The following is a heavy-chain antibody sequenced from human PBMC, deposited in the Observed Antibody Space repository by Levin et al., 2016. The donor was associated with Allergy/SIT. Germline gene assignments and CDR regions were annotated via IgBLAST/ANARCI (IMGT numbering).Heavy chain of an antibody. V-gene: IGHV4-59*01. Sequence: RQAPGKGLEWIGYIYYSGSTNYNPSLKSRVTMSIDTSKNQFSLKLSSVTAADTAVYYCARGLRFLEGPVEEDYGMDVWGQGTTVTVSS. CDR3: ARGLRFLEGPVEEDYGMDV. CDR2: IYYSGST. D-gene: IGHD3-3*01. J-gene: IGHJ6*02.